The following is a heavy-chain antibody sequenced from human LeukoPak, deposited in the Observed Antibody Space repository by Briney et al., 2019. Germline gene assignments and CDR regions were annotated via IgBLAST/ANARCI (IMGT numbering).Heavy chain of an antibody. D-gene: IGHD3-10*01. CDR1: GFTFSSHA. CDR3: ARDPYGSGTYGAFDI. CDR2: MSYDGSNK. V-gene: IGHV3-30*14. Sequence: WGSLRLSCAASGFTFSSHAMHWVRQAPGKGLEWVAVMSYDGSNKYYADSVKGRFTISRDNSRNTLFLQMNSLRAEDTAVYHCARDPYGSGTYGAFDIWGQGTMVTVSS. J-gene: IGHJ3*02.